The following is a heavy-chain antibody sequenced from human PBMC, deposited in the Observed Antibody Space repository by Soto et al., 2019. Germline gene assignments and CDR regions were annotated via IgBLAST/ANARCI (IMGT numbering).Heavy chain of an antibody. CDR1: GGSISSGGYY. V-gene: IGHV4-31*03. Sequence: SETLSLTCTVSGGSISSGGYYWSWIRQHPGKGLEWIGYIYYSGSTYYNPSLKSRVTISVDTSKNQFSLKLSSVTAADTAVYYCARTTWEYCSGGSCYYYYYYMDVWGKGTTVTVSS. CDR2: IYYSGST. J-gene: IGHJ6*03. D-gene: IGHD2-15*01. CDR3: ARTTWEYCSGGSCYYYYYYMDV.